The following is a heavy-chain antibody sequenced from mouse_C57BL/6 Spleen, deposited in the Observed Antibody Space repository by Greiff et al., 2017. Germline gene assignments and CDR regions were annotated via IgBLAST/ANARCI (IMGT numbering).Heavy chain of an antibody. Sequence: EVHLVESGGGLVKPGGSLKLSCAASGFTFSDYGMHWVRQAPEKGLEWVAYISSGSSTIYYADTVKGRFTISRDNAKNTLFLQMTSLRSEDTAMXYCARNYYGSSNWYFDVWGTEATVTVSS. D-gene: IGHD1-1*01. CDR3: ARNYYGSSNWYFDV. CDR2: ISSGSSTI. J-gene: IGHJ1*03. CDR1: GFTFSDYG. V-gene: IGHV5-17*01.